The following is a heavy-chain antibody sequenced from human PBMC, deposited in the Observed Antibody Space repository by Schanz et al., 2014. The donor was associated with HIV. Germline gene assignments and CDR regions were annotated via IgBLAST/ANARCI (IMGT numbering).Heavy chain of an antibody. J-gene: IGHJ2*01. CDR3: SKVYDGSGYYSVNWYFDL. CDR2: ISGSGGST. CDR1: GFTFSSYA. D-gene: IGHD3-22*01. V-gene: IGHV3-23*01. Sequence: EVQLLDSGGGLVQPGGSLRLSCAASGFTFSSYAMSWVRQAPGKGLEWVSGISGSGGSTFYADSVKGRFTISRDNSKNTLYLQMNSLRAEDTAVYYCSKVYDGSGYYSVNWYFDLWGRGTLVTVSS.